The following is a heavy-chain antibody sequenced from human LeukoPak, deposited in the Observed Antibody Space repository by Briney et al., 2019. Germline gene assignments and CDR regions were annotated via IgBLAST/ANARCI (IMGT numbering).Heavy chain of an antibody. Sequence: ASVKVSCKASGYTFTTYAINWVRQAPGQGLEWMGWSRAYSGDTKYAQNFQGRVTMTTDTSTTTAYMELRSLRSDDTAVYYCARGTNWFDPWGQGTLVTLSS. J-gene: IGHJ5*02. CDR3: ARGTNWFDP. CDR2: SRAYSGDT. CDR1: GYTFTTYA. V-gene: IGHV1-18*01.